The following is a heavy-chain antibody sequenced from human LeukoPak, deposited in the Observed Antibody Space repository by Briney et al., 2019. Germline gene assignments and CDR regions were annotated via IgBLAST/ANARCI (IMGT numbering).Heavy chain of an antibody. CDR3: AGSTNYGDYIGPFDY. CDR2: IYPGDSDT. J-gene: IGHJ4*02. Sequence: GESLKISCKGSGYSFTSYWIGWVGQMPGKGLEWMGIIYPGDSDTRYNPSFQGQVTISADKSISTAYLQWSSLKASDTAMYYCAGSTNYGDYIGPFDYWGQGTLVTVSS. V-gene: IGHV5-51*01. D-gene: IGHD4-17*01. CDR1: GYSFTSYW.